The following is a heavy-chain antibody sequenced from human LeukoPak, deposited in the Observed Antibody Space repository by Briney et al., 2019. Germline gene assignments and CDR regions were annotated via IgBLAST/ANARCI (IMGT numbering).Heavy chain of an antibody. V-gene: IGHV3-23*01. D-gene: IGHD4-17*01. CDR2: ISGSGDNT. Sequence: GGSLRLSCAASGFTFSSYAMSWVRQAPGKGLEWVSSISGSGDNTYYADSVKDRFSISRDNSKTTVSLQMNSLRAEDTAVYYCAKVMGTAVTSAANYWGQGTLVTVSS. J-gene: IGHJ4*02. CDR1: GFTFSSYA. CDR3: AKVMGTAVTSAANY.